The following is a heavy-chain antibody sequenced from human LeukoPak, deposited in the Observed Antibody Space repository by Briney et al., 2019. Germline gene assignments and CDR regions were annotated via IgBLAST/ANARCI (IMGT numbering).Heavy chain of an antibody. CDR2: IYHSGST. D-gene: IGHD2-15*01. V-gene: IGHV4-31*03. CDR3: ARVVVVAATDYGMDV. CDR1: GGSISRGGYY. J-gene: IGHJ6*04. Sequence: TSQTLSLTCTVSGGSISRGGYYWSWIRQHTGTGLEWIGYIYHSGSTYYNPSLKSRVTISVDTSKNQFSLKLSSVTAADTAVCYCARVVVVAATDYGMDVWGKGTTVTVSS.